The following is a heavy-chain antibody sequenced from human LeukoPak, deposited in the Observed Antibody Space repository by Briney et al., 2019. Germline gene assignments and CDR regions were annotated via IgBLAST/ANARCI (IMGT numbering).Heavy chain of an antibody. J-gene: IGHJ5*02. CDR1: GYTFTGYY. CDR3: ARDGTTMVRGVLDP. V-gene: IGHV1-2*06. CDR2: INPNSGGT. Sequence: ASVKVSCKASGYTFTGYYMHWVRQAPGQGLEWMGRINPNSGGTDYAQKFQGRVTMPRDTSISPAYMELSRLRSDDTAVYYCARDGTTMVRGVLDPWGQGTLVTVSS. D-gene: IGHD3-10*01.